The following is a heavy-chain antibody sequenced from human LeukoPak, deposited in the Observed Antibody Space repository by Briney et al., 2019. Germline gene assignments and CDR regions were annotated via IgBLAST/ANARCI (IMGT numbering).Heavy chain of an antibody. CDR1: GDSFSDYY. J-gene: IGHJ5*02. D-gene: IGHD1-1*01. Sequence: SETLSLACSFSGDSFSDYYWTWIRRPPGGRLEWIGHIYFRGSTKYNPSLKNRFTISVDTSKNQVYLTLTSVTAADTAVYYCARAMRWTSGPVELGWFDRWGQGILVTVSS. CDR3: ARAMRWTSGPVELGWFDR. V-gene: IGHV4-59*01. CDR2: IYFRGST.